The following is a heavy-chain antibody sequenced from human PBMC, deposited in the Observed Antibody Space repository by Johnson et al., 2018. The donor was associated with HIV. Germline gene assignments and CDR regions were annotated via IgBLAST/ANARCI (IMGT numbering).Heavy chain of an antibody. CDR1: GFTFSSYW. J-gene: IGHJ3*02. V-gene: IGHV3-74*01. CDR3: ARGAPDYDDIPKNAFDI. Sequence: VQLVESGGGLVQPGGSLRLSCAASGFTFSSYWMHWVRQAPGKGLVWVSRINSDGSSTSYADSVKGRFTISRDNAKNTLYLQMNSLRAEDTAVYYCARGAPDYDDIPKNAFDIWGQGTMVTVSS. D-gene: IGHD3-22*01. CDR2: INSDGSST.